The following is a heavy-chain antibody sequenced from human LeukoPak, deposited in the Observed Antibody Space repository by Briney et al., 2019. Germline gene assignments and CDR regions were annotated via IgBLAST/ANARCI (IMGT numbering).Heavy chain of an antibody. V-gene: IGHV3-9*01. J-gene: IGHJ5*02. Sequence: GGSLRLSCAASGFTFDDYAMPWVRQAPGKGLEWVSGISWNSGSIGYADSVKGRFTISRDNAKNSLYLQMNSLRAEDTALYYCAKDSCSGGSCYGNWFDPWGQGTLVTVSS. D-gene: IGHD2-15*01. CDR2: ISWNSGSI. CDR1: GFTFDDYA. CDR3: AKDSCSGGSCYGNWFDP.